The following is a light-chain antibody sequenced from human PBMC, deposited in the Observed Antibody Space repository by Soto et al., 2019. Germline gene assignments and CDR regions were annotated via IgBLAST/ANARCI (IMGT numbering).Light chain of an antibody. J-gene: IGLJ2*01. CDR3: SAHTYGALV. V-gene: IGLV2-14*01. CDR1: SXDVGRSNH. Sequence: QSALTQPASVSGSPGQSITISCTGTSXDVGRSNHVFWYQQHPGKAPKLIIYEVSSRPSGVSNRLSGSKSGNTASLTISGLQAEDEADYYCSAHTYGALVFGGGTKVTVL. CDR2: EVS.